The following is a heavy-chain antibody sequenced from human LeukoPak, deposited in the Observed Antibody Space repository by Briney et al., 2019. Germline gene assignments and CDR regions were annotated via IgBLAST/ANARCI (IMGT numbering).Heavy chain of an antibody. CDR1: GFTFSSYG. Sequence: GGSLRLSCAASGFTFSSYGMNWVRQAPGKGLEWVSYISSDSSNIYYAHSVKGRFTISRENAKNSLYLQMNSLRAEDTAVYYCARVALYFDGHDHWGQGTLVTVSS. J-gene: IGHJ4*02. CDR3: ARVALYFDGHDH. V-gene: IGHV3-48*04. CDR2: ISSDSSNI. D-gene: IGHD3-9*01.